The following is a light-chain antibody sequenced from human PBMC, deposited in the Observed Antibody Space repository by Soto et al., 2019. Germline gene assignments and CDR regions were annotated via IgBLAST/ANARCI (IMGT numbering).Light chain of an antibody. CDR2: DAS. V-gene: IGKV3-15*01. J-gene: IGKJ5*01. CDR1: QSVNSY. CDR3: QQYKNWPPIT. Sequence: EIVMTQSPATLSVSPGEKATLSCRASQSVNSYLAWYQQKPGQAPRLLIYDASTRATGIPARFSGSGSGTEFTLTISSLQSEDFAVYYCQQYKNWPPITFGQGTRLEIK.